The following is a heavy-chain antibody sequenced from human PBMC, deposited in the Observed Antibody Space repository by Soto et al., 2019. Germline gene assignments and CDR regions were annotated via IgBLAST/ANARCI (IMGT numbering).Heavy chain of an antibody. CDR1: GYSFSQYY. CDR2: INPNSGAT. Sequence: QVQLVQSGAEVEKPGASVTVSCKASGYSFSQYYLHWVRQAPGQGPEWMGWINPNSGATKYPQKFQGRVTMTRDTSVRTAFMELKWLQSDDTAVYYCARESGGATATLDYYYFYMDVWGRGTTVTVSS. CDR3: ARESGGATATLDYYYFYMDV. V-gene: IGHV1-2*02. J-gene: IGHJ6*03. D-gene: IGHD5-12*01.